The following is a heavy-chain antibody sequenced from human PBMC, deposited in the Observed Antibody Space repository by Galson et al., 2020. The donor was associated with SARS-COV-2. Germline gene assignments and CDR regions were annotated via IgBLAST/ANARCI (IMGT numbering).Heavy chain of an antibody. CDR3: ARSPSTTGIDY. J-gene: IGHJ4*02. V-gene: IGHV2-70*04. CDR1: GFSLSTNGMR. CDR2: IDWDDDK. Sequence: SGPTLVKPTQTLTLTCTFSGFSLSTNGMRVTWIRQPPGKALEWLARIDWDDDKFYSTSLKTRLTISKDTSKNQVVLTMTNMDPVDTATYYCARSPSTTGIDYWGQGTLVTVSS. D-gene: IGHD4-17*01.